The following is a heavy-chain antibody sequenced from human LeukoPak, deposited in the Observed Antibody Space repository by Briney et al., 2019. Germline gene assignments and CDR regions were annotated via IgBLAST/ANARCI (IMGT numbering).Heavy chain of an antibody. D-gene: IGHD5-12*01. V-gene: IGHV4-59*01. J-gene: IGHJ5*02. CDR1: GGSISSYY. CDR3: ARVRGGYDIERPKKINNWFDP. Sequence: SETLSLTCTVSGGSISSYYWSWIRQPPGKGLEWIGYIYYSGSTNYNPSLKSRVTISVDTSKNQFSLKLSSVTAADTAVYYCARVRGGYDIERPKKINNWFDPWGQGTLVTVSS. CDR2: IYYSGST.